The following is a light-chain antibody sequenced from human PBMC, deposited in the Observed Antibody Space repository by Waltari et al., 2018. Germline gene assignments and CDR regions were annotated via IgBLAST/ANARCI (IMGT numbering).Light chain of an antibody. Sequence: QSALTQPPSASGSPGQSVTISCPGTSSAVGGYNYVSWSQQHPGKAPKLMIYEVNERPSGVPDRFSGSKSGNTASLTVSGLQAEDEADYYCSSYAGSNYYVFGTGTKVTVL. CDR2: EVN. CDR3: SSYAGSNYYV. CDR1: SSAVGGYNY. J-gene: IGLJ1*01. V-gene: IGLV2-8*01.